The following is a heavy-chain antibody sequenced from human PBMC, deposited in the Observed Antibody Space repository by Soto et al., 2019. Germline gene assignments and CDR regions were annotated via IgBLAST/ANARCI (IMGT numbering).Heavy chain of an antibody. Sequence: GGSLRLSCAASGFTFSSYAMSWVRQAPGKGLVWVSRINSDGSSTSYADSVKGRFTISRDNAKNTLYLQMNSLRAEDTAVYYCARAPYSNIYHFDYWGQRTLVTVSS. D-gene: IGHD6-13*01. J-gene: IGHJ4*02. V-gene: IGHV3-74*01. CDR3: ARAPYSNIYHFDY. CDR1: GFTFSSYA. CDR2: INSDGSST.